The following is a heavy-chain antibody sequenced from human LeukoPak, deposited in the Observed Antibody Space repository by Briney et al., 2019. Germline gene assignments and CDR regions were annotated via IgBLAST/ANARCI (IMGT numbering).Heavy chain of an antibody. CDR1: GFTFSNAW. V-gene: IGHV3-15*01. Sequence: PGGSLRLSCAASGFTFSNAWMSWVRQAPGKELEWVGRIKSKTDGGTTDYAAPVKGRFTISRGDSKNTLYLQMNSLKTEDTAVYYCTTDPHYDILRGTGFDYWGQGTLVTVSS. D-gene: IGHD3-9*01. CDR3: TTDPHYDILRGTGFDY. CDR2: IKSKTDGGTT. J-gene: IGHJ4*02.